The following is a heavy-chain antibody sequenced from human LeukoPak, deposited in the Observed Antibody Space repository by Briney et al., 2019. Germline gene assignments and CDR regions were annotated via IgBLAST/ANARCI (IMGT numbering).Heavy chain of an antibody. J-gene: IGHJ3*02. Sequence: SETLSLACSVSGYSISSAYYWGWIRQPPGKGLEWIGTMYHSGSTNYNPSLKSRVTISVDTSKNQFSLKLSSVTAADTAVYFCANDGAYYDINTYAFDIWGQGTMVTVSS. CDR1: GYSISSAYY. CDR3: ANDGAYYDINTYAFDI. CDR2: MYHSGST. D-gene: IGHD3-22*01. V-gene: IGHV4-38-2*02.